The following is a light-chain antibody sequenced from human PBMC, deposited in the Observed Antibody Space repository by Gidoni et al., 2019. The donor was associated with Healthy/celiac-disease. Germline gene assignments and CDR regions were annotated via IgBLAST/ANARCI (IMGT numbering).Light chain of an antibody. CDR3: QQYNSYSSYT. CDR2: DAS. CDR1: QSISSW. J-gene: IGKJ2*01. V-gene: IGKV1-5*01. Sequence: SASVGDRVTITCRASQSISSWLAWYQQKPGKPPKLLIYDASSLESGVPSRFSGSGSGTEFTLTISSLQPDDFATYYCQQYNSYSSYTFGQGTKLEIK.